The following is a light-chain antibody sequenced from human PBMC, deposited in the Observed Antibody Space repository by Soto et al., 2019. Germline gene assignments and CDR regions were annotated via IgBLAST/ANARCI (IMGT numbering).Light chain of an antibody. CDR1: QSARSS. Sequence: EIVMTQSPATLSVSPGERATLSCKASQSARSSLGWYQQKPGQPPRLLIHDVSIRATGIPARFSGSGSGTEFTLTISSLQSEDFAVYYCQQYNNWPRTFGQGTKVDI. J-gene: IGKJ1*01. CDR3: QQYNNWPRT. CDR2: DVS. V-gene: IGKV3-15*01.